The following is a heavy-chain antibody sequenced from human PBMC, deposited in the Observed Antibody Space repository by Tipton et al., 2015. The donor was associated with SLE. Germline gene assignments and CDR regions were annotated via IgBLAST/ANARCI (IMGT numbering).Heavy chain of an antibody. Sequence: TLSLTCTVSGGSISSSCYYWGWIRQPPGKGLEWIGSIYHSGSTYYNPSLKSRVTISVDTSKNQFSLKLSSVTAADTAVYYCSRGSSGRENWGQGTLVTVSS. CDR3: SRGSSGREN. D-gene: IGHD6-25*01. CDR2: IYHSGST. V-gene: IGHV4-39*07. CDR1: GGSISSSCYY. J-gene: IGHJ4*02.